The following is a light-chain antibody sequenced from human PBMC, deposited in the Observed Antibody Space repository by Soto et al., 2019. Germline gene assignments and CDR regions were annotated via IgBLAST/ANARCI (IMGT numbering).Light chain of an antibody. CDR2: SNN. CDR3: ETWDDSLNGRV. V-gene: IGLV1-44*01. J-gene: IGLJ3*02. Sequence: QSVLTQPPSVSGTTGQKVTVSCSGSRHNIEVNAVNWYQQVPGTAPKVLIYSNNQRPSGVPDRFSGYKSGTSASLAISGLQSEDEADYYCETWDDSLNGRVFGGGTKLTVL. CDR1: RHNIEVNA.